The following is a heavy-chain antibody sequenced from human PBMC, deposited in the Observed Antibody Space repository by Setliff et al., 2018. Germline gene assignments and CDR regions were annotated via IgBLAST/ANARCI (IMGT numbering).Heavy chain of an antibody. J-gene: IGHJ2*01. Sequence: SWIRQPPGKGLEWVANINQRESAKLYVDSVKGRFTISRDNAENSLYLQMTSLRAEDTAVYYCTRANGGGWYGVPWYFDLWGRGTLVTVSS. CDR3: TRANGGGWYGVPWYFDL. D-gene: IGHD6-19*01. CDR2: INQRESAK. V-gene: IGHV3-7*03.